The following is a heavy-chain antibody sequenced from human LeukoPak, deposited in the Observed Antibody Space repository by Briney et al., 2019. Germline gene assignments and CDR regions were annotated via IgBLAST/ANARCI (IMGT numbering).Heavy chain of an antibody. V-gene: IGHV1-69*04. CDR2: IIPILGIA. CDR1: GFTFSSYA. CDR3: ARGXIVATTSWDY. D-gene: IGHD5-12*01. Sequence: PGGSLRLSCAASGFTFSSYAISWVRQAPGQGLEWMGRIIPILGIANYAQKFQGRVTITADKSTSTAYMELSSLRSEDTAVYYCARGXIVATTSWDYWGQGTLVTVSS. J-gene: IGHJ4*02.